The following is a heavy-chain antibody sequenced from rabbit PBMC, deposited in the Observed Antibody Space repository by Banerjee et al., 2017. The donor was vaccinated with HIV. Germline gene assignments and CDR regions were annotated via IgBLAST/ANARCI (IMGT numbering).Heavy chain of an antibody. D-gene: IGHD8-1*01. CDR1: GFDFSSYYY. J-gene: IGHJ3*01. CDR3: ARWAANSDYSL. Sequence: QSLQESGGGLFQPGGSLALTCTASGFDFSSYYYMCWVRQAPGKGLEWIGCIYGGSSNDTYYATWAKGRFTISKTSSTTVTLQMTSLTAADTATYFCARWAANSDYSLWGQGTLVTVS. CDR2: IYGGSSNDT. V-gene: IGHV1S40*01.